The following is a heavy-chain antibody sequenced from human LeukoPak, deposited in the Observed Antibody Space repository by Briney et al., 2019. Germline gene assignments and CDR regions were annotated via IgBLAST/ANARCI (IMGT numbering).Heavy chain of an antibody. J-gene: IGHJ4*02. D-gene: IGHD3-3*01. CDR2: ISSSGSTI. V-gene: IGHV3-48*03. CDR3: ARDHSTIFGVVTYDY. CDR1: GFTFSSYE. Sequence: GGSLRLSCAASGFTFSSYEMNWVRQAPGKGLEWVSYISSSGSTIYYADSVEGRFTISRDNAKNSLYLQMNSLRAEDTAVYYCARDHSTIFGVVTYDYWGQGTLVTVSS.